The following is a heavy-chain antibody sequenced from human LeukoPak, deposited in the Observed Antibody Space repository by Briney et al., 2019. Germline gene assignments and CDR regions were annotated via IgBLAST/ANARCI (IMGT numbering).Heavy chain of an antibody. V-gene: IGHV1-69*13. CDR2: IIPIFGTA. CDR3: AKAGLVRGGALDS. CDR1: GGTFSSYA. Sequence: SVKVSCKASGGTFSSYAISWVRQAPGQGLEWMGGIIPIFGTANYAQKFQGRVTITADESTSTAYMELSSLRVEDTAVYYCAKAGLVRGGALDSWGQGTLVTVSS. J-gene: IGHJ4*02. D-gene: IGHD4/OR15-4a*01.